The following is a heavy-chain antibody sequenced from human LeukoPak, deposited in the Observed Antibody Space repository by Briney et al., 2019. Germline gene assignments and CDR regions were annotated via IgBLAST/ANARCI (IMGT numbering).Heavy chain of an antibody. V-gene: IGHV3-23*01. CDR2: ISDSGGIT. CDR1: GFTFSSYP. J-gene: IGHJ4*02. CDR3: AKNTQYSGYYDC. D-gene: IGHD6-6*01. Sequence: GGSLRLSCAASGFTFSSYPMTWVRRAPGKGPEWVSFISDSGGITYYADSVKGRFTISRDNSKNTLYLQMNSLRAEDTAVYYCAKNTQYSGYYDCWGQGTLVAVSS.